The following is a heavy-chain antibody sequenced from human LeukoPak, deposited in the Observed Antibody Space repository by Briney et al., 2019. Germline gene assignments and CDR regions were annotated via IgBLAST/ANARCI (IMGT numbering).Heavy chain of an antibody. CDR3: SRDAGNSSGWNDFDY. CDR2: IDSDGTNR. Sequence: GGSLRLSCAASGFTFSRYWMHWVRQAPGKGLVWVSRIDSDGTNRDYADSVKGRFTISRDNAKNTVYLQMNSLRDEDTAVYYCSRDAGNSSGWNDFDYWGQGTLVTVSS. V-gene: IGHV3-74*01. D-gene: IGHD6-19*01. CDR1: GFTFSRYW. J-gene: IGHJ4*02.